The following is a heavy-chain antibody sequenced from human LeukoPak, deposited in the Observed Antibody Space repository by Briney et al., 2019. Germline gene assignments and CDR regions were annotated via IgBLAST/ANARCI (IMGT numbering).Heavy chain of an antibody. CDR2: ISSSSSYT. CDR3: ARVRGHYDSSGYYYPYYFDY. Sequence: GGSLRLSCAASGFTFSDYYMSWIRQAPGKGLEWVSYISSSSSYTNYADSVKGRFTISRDNAKNSLYLQMNSLRAEDTAVYYCARVRGHYDSSGYYYPYYFDYWGQGTPVTVSS. V-gene: IGHV3-11*05. D-gene: IGHD3-22*01. CDR1: GFTFSDYY. J-gene: IGHJ4*02.